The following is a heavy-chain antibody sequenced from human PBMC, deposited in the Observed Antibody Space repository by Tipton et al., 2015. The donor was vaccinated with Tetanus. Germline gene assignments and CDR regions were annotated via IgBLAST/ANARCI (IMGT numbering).Heavy chain of an antibody. Sequence: GLVKPSETLSLTCTVSGGSISSSAYNWGWIRQPPGKGLEWIGNVYYNGSTFYSPSLKSRVHIFVDTSKNQFSLRVTSVTAADTAFYYCARTAVNWFDPWGQGILVTVSS. J-gene: IGHJ5*02. CDR1: GGSISSSAYN. CDR3: ARTAVNWFDP. CDR2: VYYNGST. V-gene: IGHV4-39*01. D-gene: IGHD2-21*02.